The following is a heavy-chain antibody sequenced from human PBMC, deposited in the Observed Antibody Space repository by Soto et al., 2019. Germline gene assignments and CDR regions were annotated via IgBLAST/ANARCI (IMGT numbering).Heavy chain of an antibody. CDR1: GFTFSSYG. V-gene: IGHV3-30*18. CDR2: ISYDGSNK. D-gene: IGHD1-26*01. J-gene: IGHJ6*03. CDR3: AKAGWDYYYYYYMDV. Sequence: QPGGSLRLSCAASGFTFSSYGMHWVRQAPGKGLEWVAVISYDGSNKYYADSVKGRFTISRDNSKNTLYLQMNSLRAEDTAVYYCAKAGWDYYYYYYMDVWGKGTTVTVLL.